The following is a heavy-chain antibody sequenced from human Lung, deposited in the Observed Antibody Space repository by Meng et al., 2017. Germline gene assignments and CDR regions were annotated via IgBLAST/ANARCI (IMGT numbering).Heavy chain of an antibody. V-gene: IGHV3-74*02. J-gene: IGHJ1*01. Sequence: QLVESGVGLTQPGGSLRLSCAASGFTFTDHWMHWVRQGPGKGLVWVSRINRDGTKPTYADSLKGRFTISRDNAKNTLYLQMNNLRAEDTAFYYCTNDRLNHWGQGALVTVSS. CDR3: TNDRLNH. CDR2: INRDGTKP. D-gene: IGHD1-1*01. CDR1: GFTFTDHW.